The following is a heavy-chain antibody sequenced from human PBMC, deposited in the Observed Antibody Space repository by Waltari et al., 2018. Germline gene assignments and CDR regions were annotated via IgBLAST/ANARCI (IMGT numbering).Heavy chain of an antibody. CDR2: IKQDGSEK. V-gene: IGHV3-7*01. J-gene: IGHJ4*02. D-gene: IGHD6-13*01. Sequence: EVQLVESGGGLAQPGGSLRLSCAASGLCFMNYWMTWGRQASGKGPEWVANIKQDGSEKYYMDSVKGRFTISRDNAKNSLYLQMNNLRVEDTAVYYCTRGGRDSSWYWRDWGQGTLVTVSS. CDR3: TRGGRDSSWYWRD. CDR1: GLCFMNYW.